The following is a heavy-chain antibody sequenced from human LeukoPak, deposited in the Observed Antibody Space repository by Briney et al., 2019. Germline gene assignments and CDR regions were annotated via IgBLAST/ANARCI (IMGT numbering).Heavy chain of an antibody. D-gene: IGHD2-2*01. J-gene: IGHJ4*02. CDR1: GYTFTGYY. CDR3: ARDAHCSSTSCSYYFDY. V-gene: IGHV1-46*01. CDR2: INPSGGST. Sequence: ASVKVSCKASGYTFTGYYMHWVRQAPGQGLEWRGIINPSGGSTSYAQNFQGRVTMTRDTPTSTVYMELSSLRSEDTAVYYCARDAHCSSTSCSYYFDYWGQGTLVTVSS.